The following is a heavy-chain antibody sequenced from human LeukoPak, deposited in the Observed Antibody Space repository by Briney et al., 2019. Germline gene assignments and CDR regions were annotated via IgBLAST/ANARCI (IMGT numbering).Heavy chain of an antibody. CDR1: GYTFTGYY. V-gene: IGHV1-2*02. CDR2: ITPNSGGT. Sequence: GASVTVSFKASGYTFTGYYMHWVRQAPGQGLEWMGWITPNSGGTNYAQKFQGRVTMTSDTSISTAYMELSRLRSNDTAVYYCARVYRWLHPNDAFDIWGQGTMVTVSS. CDR3: ARVYRWLHPNDAFDI. J-gene: IGHJ3*02. D-gene: IGHD5-12*01.